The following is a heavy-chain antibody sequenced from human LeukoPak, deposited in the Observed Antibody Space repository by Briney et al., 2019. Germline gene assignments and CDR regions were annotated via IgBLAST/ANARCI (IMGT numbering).Heavy chain of an antibody. CDR1: GGSISTYY. D-gene: IGHD4-17*01. Sequence: PSETLSLTCIVSGGSISTYYWSWIRQPPGKGLEWIGYIYYSGSTNYNPSLKSRVTISVDNSKNQFSLKLNSVTAADTAVYYCARNYGDSDWGQGTLVTVSS. CDR2: IYYSGST. CDR3: ARNYGDSD. J-gene: IGHJ4*02. V-gene: IGHV4-59*08.